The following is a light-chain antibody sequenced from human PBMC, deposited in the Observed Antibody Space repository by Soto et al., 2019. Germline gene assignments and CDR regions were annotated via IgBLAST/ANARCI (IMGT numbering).Light chain of an antibody. Sequence: QSALTQPASVSGSPGQSITISCTGTSSDIGTYNYVSWYQQHPGQAPKLMIYDVSNRPSGVSDRFSGSKSGNTASLTISGLQAEDEADYYCYSCSRSSGTRYVFGTGTKPPS. J-gene: IGLJ1*01. V-gene: IGLV2-14*03. CDR3: YSCSRSSGTRYV. CDR1: SSDIGTYNY. CDR2: DVS.